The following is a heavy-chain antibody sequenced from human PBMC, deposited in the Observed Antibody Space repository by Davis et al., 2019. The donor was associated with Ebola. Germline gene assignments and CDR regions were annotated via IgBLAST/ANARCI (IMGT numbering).Heavy chain of an antibody. CDR1: GFTFRSYD. Sequence: GESLKISRAASGFTFRSYDMHWVRQATGKGLEWVSAIGAADDTYYPVSVKGRFTISRENAKNSLYLQMNSLRAEDTAVYYCARAGFGSTWFDCWGQGILVTVSS. CDR3: ARAGFGSTWFDC. V-gene: IGHV3-13*01. CDR2: IGAADDT. J-gene: IGHJ5*01. D-gene: IGHD6-13*01.